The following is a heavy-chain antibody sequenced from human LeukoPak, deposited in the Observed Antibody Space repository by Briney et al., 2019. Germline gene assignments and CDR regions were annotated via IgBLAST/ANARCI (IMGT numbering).Heavy chain of an antibody. V-gene: IGHV3-23*01. Sequence: AGGSLRLSCAASGFTFTSYAMSWVRQAPGKGLEWVSAINGGGDATGYADSVKGRFTISRDNSKNTLYLQMNSLRPDDTAVYYCARCTASCYANAFDVWGQGTLLTVSS. D-gene: IGHD2-2*01. CDR2: INGGGDAT. J-gene: IGHJ3*01. CDR1: GFTFTSYA. CDR3: ARCTASCYANAFDV.